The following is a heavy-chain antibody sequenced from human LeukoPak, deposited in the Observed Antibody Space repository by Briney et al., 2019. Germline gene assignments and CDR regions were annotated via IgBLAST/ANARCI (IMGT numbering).Heavy chain of an antibody. CDR1: GFTVSSNY. J-gene: IGHJ4*02. Sequence: GGSLRLSCAASGFTVSSNYMSWVRQAPGKGLEWVSVIYSGGTTYYADSVQGRFTISRDNSKNTLYLQMNSLRAEDTAVYYCARDLPVDYWGQGTLVTVSS. CDR2: IYSGGTT. CDR3: ARDLPVDY. V-gene: IGHV3-53*01.